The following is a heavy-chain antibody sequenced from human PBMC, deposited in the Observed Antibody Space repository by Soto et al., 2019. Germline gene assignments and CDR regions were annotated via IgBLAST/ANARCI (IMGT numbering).Heavy chain of an antibody. CDR2: IYTGGST. D-gene: IGHD1-1*01. V-gene: IGHV3-53*01. CDR1: GFNVSNNY. J-gene: IGHJ4*02. Sequence: GSLRLSCAASGFNVSNNYMTWLRQAPGKGLEWVSVIYTGGSTYYAASVKGRSSISRDSPKNMVFLHMNSLRVEDTAVYYCARATRYFGSFDSWGQGTLVTVSS. CDR3: ARATRYFGSFDS.